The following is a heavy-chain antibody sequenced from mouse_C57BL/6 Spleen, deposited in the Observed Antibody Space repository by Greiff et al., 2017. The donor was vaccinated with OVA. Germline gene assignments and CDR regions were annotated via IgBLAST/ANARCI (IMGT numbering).Heavy chain of an antibody. J-gene: IGHJ3*01. Sequence: QVHVKQPGAELVRPGSSVKLSCKASGYTFTSYWMHWVKQRPIQGLEWIGNIDPSDSETHYNQKFKDKATLTVDKSSSTAYMQLSSLTSEDSAVYYCARGGYYDYDEKSVFAYWGQGTLVTVSA. D-gene: IGHD2-4*01. CDR2: IDPSDSET. CDR3: ARGGYYDYDEKSVFAY. CDR1: GYTFTSYW. V-gene: IGHV1-52*01.